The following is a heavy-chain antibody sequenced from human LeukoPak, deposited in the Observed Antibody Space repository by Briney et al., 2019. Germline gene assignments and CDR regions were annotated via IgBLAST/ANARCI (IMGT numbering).Heavy chain of an antibody. J-gene: IGHJ4*02. CDR3: ARDLVTMVRGTIGSY. D-gene: IGHD3-10*01. V-gene: IGHV1-46*01. CDR1: GGTFSSYA. Sequence: GASVKVSCKASGGTFSSYAISWVRQAPGQGLEWMGIINPSGGSTSYAQKFQGRVTMTRDMSTSTVYMELSSLRSEDTAVYYCARDLVTMVRGTIGSYWGQGTLVTVSS. CDR2: INPSGGST.